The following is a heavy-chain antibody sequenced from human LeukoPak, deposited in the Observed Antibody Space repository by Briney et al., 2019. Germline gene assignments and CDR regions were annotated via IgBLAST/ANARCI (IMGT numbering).Heavy chain of an antibody. CDR1: GYTFTGYY. CDR2: INPNSGGT. J-gene: IGHJ4*02. V-gene: IGHV1-2*02. CDR3: ASIRGYSSGWSPGDY. Sequence: GASVKVSCKASGYTFTGYYMHWVRQAPGQGLEWMGWINPNSGGTNYAQKFQGRVTMTRDTSISTAYMELSRLRSDDTAVYYCASIRGYSSGWSPGDYWGQGALVTASS. D-gene: IGHD6-19*01.